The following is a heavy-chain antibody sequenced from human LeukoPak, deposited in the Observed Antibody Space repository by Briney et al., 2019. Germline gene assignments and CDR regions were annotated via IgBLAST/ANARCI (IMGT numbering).Heavy chain of an antibody. CDR1: GGSISNYY. CDR2: IYYSGNT. J-gene: IGHJ4*02. D-gene: IGHD6-19*01. V-gene: IGHV4-59*01. Sequence: PSETLSLTCTLSGGSISNYYWSWIRQPPGKGLEWIGYIYYSGNTNYNPSLKSRVTISVDTSKNQFSLKLSSVTAADTAVYYCARENYSSGWYGIIDYWGQGTLVTVSS. CDR3: ARENYSSGWYGIIDY.